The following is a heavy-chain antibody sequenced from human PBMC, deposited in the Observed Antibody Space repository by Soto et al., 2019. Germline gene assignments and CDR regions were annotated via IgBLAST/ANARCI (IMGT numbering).Heavy chain of an antibody. V-gene: IGHV3-23*01. CDR3: AKDATRTSGWYYFDY. D-gene: IGHD6-19*01. CDR2: IDYSGGTT. J-gene: IGHJ4*02. CDR1: GFTFSILA. Sequence: GGSLRLSCAASGFTFSILAMGWVRQAPGKGLEWVSVIDYSGGTTYYTDSVKGRLIISRDNSKKMLYLQMNSLRAEDTAVYYCAKDATRTSGWYYFDYWGQGALVTVSS.